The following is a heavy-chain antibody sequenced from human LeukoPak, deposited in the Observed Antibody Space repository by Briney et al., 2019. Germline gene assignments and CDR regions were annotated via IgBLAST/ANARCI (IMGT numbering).Heavy chain of an antibody. Sequence: ASVKVSCKASGYTFTSYGISWVRQAPGQGLEWMGWISAYNGNTNYAQKLQGRVTMTTDTSTSTAYMELRSLRSDDTAMYYCARVGHYYYGSGSYSPYDAFDIWGQGTMVTVSS. J-gene: IGHJ3*02. CDR3: ARVGHYYYGSGSYSPYDAFDI. CDR1: GYTFTSYG. V-gene: IGHV1-18*04. CDR2: ISAYNGNT. D-gene: IGHD3-10*01.